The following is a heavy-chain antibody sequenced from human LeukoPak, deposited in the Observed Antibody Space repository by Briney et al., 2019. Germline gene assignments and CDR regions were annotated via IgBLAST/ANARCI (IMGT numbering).Heavy chain of an antibody. CDR3: AKDVSLVVVVAATLFDY. V-gene: IGHV3-30*18. D-gene: IGHD2-15*01. CDR1: GFTFNNYG. CDR2: ISYDGSNK. Sequence: PGRSLRLSCAASGFTFNNYGFHWVRQAPGKGLEWVALISYDGSNKYYADSMKGRFTISRDNSKNTLYLQMNSLRAEDTAVYYCAKDVSLVVVVAATLFDYWGQGTLVAVSS. J-gene: IGHJ4*02.